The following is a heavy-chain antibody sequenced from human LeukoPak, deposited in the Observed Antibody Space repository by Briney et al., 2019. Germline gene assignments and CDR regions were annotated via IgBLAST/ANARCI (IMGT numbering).Heavy chain of an antibody. CDR2: IYPGDSRI. V-gene: IGHV5-51*01. CDR3: ACRDLTSTWSFP. J-gene: IGHJ5*02. D-gene: IGHD6-13*01. CDR1: GYRFTSYW. Sequence: GESLKISCQGFGYRFTSYWIGWVRQMPGKGMEWMGVIYPGDSRIRYNPSFQGQVTISVDKSISTAYLQWVSLKASDTAMYYCACRDLTSTWSFPWGQGTLVTVSS.